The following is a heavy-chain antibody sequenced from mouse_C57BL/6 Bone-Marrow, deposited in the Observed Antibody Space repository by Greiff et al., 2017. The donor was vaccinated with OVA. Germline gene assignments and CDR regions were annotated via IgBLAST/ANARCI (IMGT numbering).Heavy chain of an antibody. CDR1: GYTFTDYE. CDR2: IDPETGGT. J-gene: IGHJ1*03. CDR3: TRYYGSFYWYFDV. D-gene: IGHD1-1*01. Sequence: QVQLKQSGAELVRPGASVTLSCKASGYTFTDYEMHWVKQTPVHGLEWIGAIDPETGGTAYNQKFKGKAILTADKSSSTAYMELRSLTSVDSAFYYCTRYYGSFYWYFDVWGTVTTVTVSS. V-gene: IGHV1-15*01.